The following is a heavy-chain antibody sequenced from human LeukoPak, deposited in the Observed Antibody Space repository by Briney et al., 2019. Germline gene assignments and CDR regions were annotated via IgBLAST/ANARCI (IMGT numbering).Heavy chain of an antibody. CDR1: GFTSSSYW. D-gene: IGHD3/OR15-3a*01. V-gene: IGHV3-7*01. Sequence: GGSLRLSCAASGFTSSSYWMSWVRQAPGKGLEWVASIQRDGSERYYVDSVKGRFTISRDNAENSLSLQMNSLRPEDTAVYYCARDGGLFGLLIAYYFDSWGQGTLVTVSS. CDR2: IQRDGSER. CDR3: ARDGGLFGLLIAYYFDS. J-gene: IGHJ4*02.